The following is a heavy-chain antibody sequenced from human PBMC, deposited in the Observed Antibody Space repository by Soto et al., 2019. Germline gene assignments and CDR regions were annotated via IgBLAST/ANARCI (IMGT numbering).Heavy chain of an antibody. CDR1: GGSISSSSYY. J-gene: IGHJ4*02. CDR3: ASTKPPQFDY. Sequence: QLQLQESGPGLVKPSETLSLTCTVSGGSISSSSYYWGWIRQPPGKGLEWIGSIYYSWSTYYNPSLKSRVTISVNTSKNQFSLKLSSVTAADTAVYYCASTKPPQFDYWGQGTLVTVSS. CDR2: IYYSWST. D-gene: IGHD2-8*01. V-gene: IGHV4-39*01.